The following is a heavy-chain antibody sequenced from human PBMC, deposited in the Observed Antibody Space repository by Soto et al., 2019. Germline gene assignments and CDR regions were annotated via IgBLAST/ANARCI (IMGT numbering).Heavy chain of an antibody. J-gene: IGHJ4*02. V-gene: IGHV3-23*01. CDR2: ISGSGGST. CDR1: GFTFSSYA. D-gene: IGHD3-3*01. Sequence: GGSLRLSCAASGFTFSSYAMSWVRQAPGKGLEWVSAISGSGGSTYYADSVKGRFTISRDNSKNTLYLKMNSLRAEDTAVYYCAKVTIFGVVIRSFDYWGQGTLVTVSS. CDR3: AKVTIFGVVIRSFDY.